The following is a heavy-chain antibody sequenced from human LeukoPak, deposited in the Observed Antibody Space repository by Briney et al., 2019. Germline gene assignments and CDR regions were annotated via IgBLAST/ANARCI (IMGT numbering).Heavy chain of an antibody. CDR3: ARTGDPYFDY. CDR1: GFTFSSYA. CDR2: ISGSGGST. Sequence: PGGSLRLSCAASGFTFSSYAMSWVRQAPGKGLESVSAISGSGGSTYYADSVKGRFTISRDNSKNTLYLQMNSLRAEDTAVYYCARTGDPYFDYWGQGTLVTVSS. J-gene: IGHJ4*02. V-gene: IGHV3-23*01. D-gene: IGHD7-27*01.